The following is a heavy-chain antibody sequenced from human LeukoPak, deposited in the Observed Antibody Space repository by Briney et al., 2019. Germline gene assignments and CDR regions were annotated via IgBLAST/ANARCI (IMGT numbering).Heavy chain of an antibody. CDR1: GFTFSIYW. CDR2: RKEDGSEK. D-gene: IGHD2-21*02. Sequence: GGSLRLSCAASGFTFSIYWMSWVRQAPGKGLEWVANRKEDGSEKYYVDSVKGRFTISRDNAKNSLYLQMNSLRAEDTAVYYCARGGDLYYFYYMDVWGKGTTVTVSS. V-gene: IGHV3-7*04. J-gene: IGHJ6*03. CDR3: ARGGDLYYFYYMDV.